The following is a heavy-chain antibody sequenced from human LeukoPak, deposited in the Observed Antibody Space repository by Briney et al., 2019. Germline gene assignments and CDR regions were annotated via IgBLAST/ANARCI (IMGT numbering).Heavy chain of an antibody. J-gene: IGHJ5*02. CDR3: TKREGPMSGSYDYFDP. D-gene: IGHD1-26*01. CDR1: GGSISGYY. Sequence: SETLSLTCTVSGGSISGYYWSWIRQPPGQGLDWIAYIHSNGYTNYNPSLKSRVTISVDTSKNQFSLKVTSVTAADTAMYYCTKREGPMSGSYDYFDPWGQGTLVTVS. CDR2: IHSNGYT. V-gene: IGHV4-4*09.